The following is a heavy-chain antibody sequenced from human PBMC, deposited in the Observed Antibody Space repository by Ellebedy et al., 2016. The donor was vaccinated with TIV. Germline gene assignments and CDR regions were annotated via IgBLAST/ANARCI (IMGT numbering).Heavy chain of an antibody. CDR3: VREDGKNGPYDY. V-gene: IGHV3-66*01. J-gene: IGHJ4*02. CDR1: GFTVSSKY. Sequence: GESLKISCVASGFTVSSKYMSWVRQAPGKGLEWVSVIFIDGKTHYIDSVKGRFTISRDISKNMVYLQMSSLRVEDTAMYYCVREDGKNGPYDYWGQGTLVTVSS. D-gene: IGHD4-17*01. CDR2: IFIDGKT.